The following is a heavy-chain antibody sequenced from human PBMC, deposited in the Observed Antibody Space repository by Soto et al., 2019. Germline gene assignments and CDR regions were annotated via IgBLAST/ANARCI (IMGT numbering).Heavy chain of an antibody. D-gene: IGHD3-22*01. Sequence: ASVKVSCKASGGTFSSYAMHWVRQAPGQGLEWMGIINPSGGSTSYAQKFQGRVTMTRDTSTSTVYMELSSLRSEDTAVYYCARRGSSGYFDYWGQGTLVNVSS. V-gene: IGHV1-46*01. CDR2: INPSGGST. CDR1: GGTFSSYA. CDR3: ARRGSSGYFDY. J-gene: IGHJ4*02.